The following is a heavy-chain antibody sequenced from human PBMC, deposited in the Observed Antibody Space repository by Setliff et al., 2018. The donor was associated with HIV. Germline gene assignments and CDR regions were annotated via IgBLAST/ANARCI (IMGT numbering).Heavy chain of an antibody. J-gene: IGHJ4*02. V-gene: IGHV4-34*01. CDR1: GGSFSGYY. Sequence: SETLSLTCAVDGGSFSGYYWSWIRQPPGKGPEWIGEINHSGSTNYNPSLKSRVTISVDTSKNQFSLKLTSVTAADTAVYYCARGRLYGVVDYWGQGTLVTVSS. D-gene: IGHD3-10*01. CDR2: INHSGST. CDR3: ARGRLYGVVDY.